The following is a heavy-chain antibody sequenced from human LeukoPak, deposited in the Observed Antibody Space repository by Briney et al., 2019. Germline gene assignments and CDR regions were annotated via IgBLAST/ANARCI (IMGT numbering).Heavy chain of an antibody. J-gene: IGHJ4*02. CDR1: GGSFSGYY. D-gene: IGHD6-13*01. CDR3: AIIAAAGPFDY. Sequence: SETLSLTCAVYGGSFSGYYWGWIRQPPGKGLEWIGEINHSGSTNYNPSLKSRVTISVDTSKNQFSLKLSSVTAADTAVYYCAIIAAAGPFDYWGQGTLVTVSS. CDR2: INHSGST. V-gene: IGHV4-34*01.